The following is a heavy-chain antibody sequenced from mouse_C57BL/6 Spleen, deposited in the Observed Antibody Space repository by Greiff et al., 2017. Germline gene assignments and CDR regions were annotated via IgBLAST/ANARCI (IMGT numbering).Heavy chain of an antibody. CDR2: IRNKANNHAT. D-gene: IGHD4-1*02. CDR3: TTTGTNAMDY. V-gene: IGHV6-6*01. J-gene: IGHJ4*01. Sequence: EVMLVESGGGLVQPGGSMKLSCAASGFTFSDAWMDWVRQSPEKGLEWVAEIRNKANNHATYYAESVKGRFTISRDDSKSSVYLQMNSLRAEDTGIYYCTTTGTNAMDYWGQGTSVTVSS. CDR1: GFTFSDAW.